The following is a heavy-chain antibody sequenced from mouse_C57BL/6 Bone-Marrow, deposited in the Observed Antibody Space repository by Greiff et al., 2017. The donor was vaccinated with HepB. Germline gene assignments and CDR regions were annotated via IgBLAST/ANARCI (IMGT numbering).Heavy chain of an antibody. D-gene: IGHD1-1*01. CDR3: ARDRYYYGSSPYYFDY. CDR1: GYSITSGYY. CDR2: ISYDGSN. Sequence: EVKLVESGPGLVKPSQSLSLTCSVTGYSITSGYYWNWIRQFPGNKLEWMGYISYDGSNNYNPSLKNRISITRDTSKTQFFLKLNSVTTEDTATYYCARDRYYYGSSPYYFDYWGQGTTLTVSS. J-gene: IGHJ2*01. V-gene: IGHV3-6*01.